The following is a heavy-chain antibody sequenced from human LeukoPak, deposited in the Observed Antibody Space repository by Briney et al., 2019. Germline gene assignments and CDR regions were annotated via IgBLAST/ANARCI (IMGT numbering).Heavy chain of an antibody. V-gene: IGHV4-59*08. D-gene: IGHD3-10*01. CDR2: IHYSGST. CDR1: GASISSFY. CDR3: ARGLWFGDENPPYFDY. J-gene: IGHJ4*02. Sequence: SETLSLTCTVSGASISSFYWGWIRQPPGKGLEWIGYIHYSGSTNYNPSLKSRVTISVDTSRNQFSLKLSSVTAADTAVYYCARGLWFGDENPPYFDYWGQGILVTVSS.